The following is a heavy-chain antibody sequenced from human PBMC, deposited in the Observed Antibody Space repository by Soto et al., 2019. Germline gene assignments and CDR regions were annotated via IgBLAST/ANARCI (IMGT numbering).Heavy chain of an antibody. CDR1: GFTFSSYA. J-gene: IGHJ5*02. V-gene: IGHV3-23*01. CDR3: AKAQDIVVVVAAWFDP. Sequence: EVQLLESGGGLVQPGGSLRLSCAASGFTFSSYAMSWVRQAPGKGLEWVSAISGSGGSTYYADSVKGRFTISRDNSKNTLYLQMNSLRAEDTAVYYCAKAQDIVVVVAAWFDPWGQGTLVTVSS. CDR2: ISGSGGST. D-gene: IGHD2-15*01.